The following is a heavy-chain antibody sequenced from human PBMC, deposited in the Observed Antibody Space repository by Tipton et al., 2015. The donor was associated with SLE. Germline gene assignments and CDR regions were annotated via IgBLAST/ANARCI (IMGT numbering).Heavy chain of an antibody. J-gene: IGHJ4*02. CDR3: ARVDSPKWLKAPDY. Sequence: QVQLVQSGAEVKKPGTSVKLSCKASGYTFTSYEINWVRQAPGQGLEWMGWMNPNSGYTDFPQKFQGRVTMTRNSSITTAYMELSSLRSEDTAVYYCARVDSPKWLKAPDYWGQGTLVTVSS. D-gene: IGHD3/OR15-3a*01. CDR2: MNPNSGYT. CDR1: GYTFTSYE. V-gene: IGHV1-8*01.